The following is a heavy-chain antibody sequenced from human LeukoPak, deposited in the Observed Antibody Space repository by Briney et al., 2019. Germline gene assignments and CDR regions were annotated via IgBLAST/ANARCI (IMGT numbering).Heavy chain of an antibody. Sequence: GGSLRLSCAVSGFTLSNFGMHWVRQAPGKGLEWVAYIHYDGNYKYYSDSVMGRFTLSRDNSKNTMYLQLNSLRTEDTAVYYCAKDFSWASDYWGQGTLVTVSS. CDR3: AKDFSWASDY. D-gene: IGHD2/OR15-2a*01. CDR1: GFTLSNFG. V-gene: IGHV3-30*02. J-gene: IGHJ4*02. CDR2: IHYDGNYK.